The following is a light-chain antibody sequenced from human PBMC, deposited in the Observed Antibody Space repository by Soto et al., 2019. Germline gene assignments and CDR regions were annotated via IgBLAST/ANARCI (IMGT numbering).Light chain of an antibody. CDR2: TSS. CDR1: QSISSF. CDR3: QQSYSSPWT. J-gene: IGKJ1*01. Sequence: IQMTQSPSSLSASVGNSVTITCRTNQSISSFLNCYQQKRGKAPTLLIYTSSNLQRGYPSRFSGSGSGTDFTLTISSLQPEDFAIYYCQQSYSSPWTFGHGTKVEIK. V-gene: IGKV1-39*01.